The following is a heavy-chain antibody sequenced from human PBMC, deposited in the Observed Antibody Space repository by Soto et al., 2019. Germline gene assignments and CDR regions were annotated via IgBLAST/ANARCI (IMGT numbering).Heavy chain of an antibody. CDR2: IVVDHGQT. V-gene: IGHV1-3*01. D-gene: IGHD6-25*01. Sequence: ASVKVSCKTSGYTFNSYSVHWVRQAPGQRLEWMAWIVVDHGQTQYSQNFQDRVTITRDTSASTAYMELGSLTVEDTGIYYCARDSGANSGYFDPWGQGTLVTVSS. CDR3: ARDSGANSGYFDP. CDR1: GYTFNSYS. J-gene: IGHJ5*02.